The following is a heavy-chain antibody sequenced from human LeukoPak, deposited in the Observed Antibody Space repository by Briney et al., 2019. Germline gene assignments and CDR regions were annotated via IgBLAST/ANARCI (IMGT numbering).Heavy chain of an antibody. J-gene: IGHJ5*02. D-gene: IGHD2-15*01. CDR1: GGSISSSSYY. CDR3: ARDLLGGYCSGGSCYDWFDP. Sequence: SETLSLTCTVSGGSISSSSYYWGWIRQPPGTGLEWIGSIYYSGSTYYNPSLKSRVTISVDTSKNQFSLKLSSVTAADTAVYYCARDLLGGYCSGGSCYDWFDPWGQGTLVTVSS. CDR2: IYYSGST. V-gene: IGHV4-39*07.